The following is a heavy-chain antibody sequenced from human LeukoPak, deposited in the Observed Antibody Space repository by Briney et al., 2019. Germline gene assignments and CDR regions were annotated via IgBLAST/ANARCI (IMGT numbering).Heavy chain of an antibody. CDR3: ARRYCSGGSCYGENWFDP. CDR2: IIPIFGTA. CDR1: GGTFSSYA. Sequence: GASVKVSCKASGGTFSSYAISWVRQAPGQGLEWMGGIIPIFGTANYAQKFQGRVTITADESTSTAYMELSSLRSEDTAVYYCARRYCSGGSCYGENWFDPWGQGTLVTVSS. V-gene: IGHV1-69*13. J-gene: IGHJ5*02. D-gene: IGHD2-15*01.